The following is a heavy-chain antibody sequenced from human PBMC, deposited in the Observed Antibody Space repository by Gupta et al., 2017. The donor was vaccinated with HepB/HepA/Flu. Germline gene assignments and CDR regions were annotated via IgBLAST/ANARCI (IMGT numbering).Heavy chain of an antibody. CDR3: ATDPQSY. Sequence: GRFTISRDNSKNTLYLQMNSLRAEDTAVYYCATDPQSYWGQGTLVTVSS. V-gene: IGHV3-30*07. J-gene: IGHJ4*02.